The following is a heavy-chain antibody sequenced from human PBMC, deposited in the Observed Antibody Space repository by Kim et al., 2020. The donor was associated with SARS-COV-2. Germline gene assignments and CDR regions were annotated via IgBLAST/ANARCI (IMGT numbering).Heavy chain of an antibody. V-gene: IGHV1-18*04. CDR2: ISANDGNT. D-gene: IGHD6-6*01. Sequence: ASVKVSCKVSGYTFHNYGISWVRQAPGQGLEWMGLISANDGNTKYAQKVQGRVTLTRDTSTSTAYMEVRSLRSDDTAVYYCASVYLISSSHEKFYYGMDVWGQGTTVTVSS. J-gene: IGHJ6*02. CDR3: ASVYLISSSHEKFYYGMDV. CDR1: GYTFHNYG.